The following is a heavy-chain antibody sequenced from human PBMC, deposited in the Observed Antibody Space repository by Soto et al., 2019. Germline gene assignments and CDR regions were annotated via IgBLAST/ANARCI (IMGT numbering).Heavy chain of an antibody. CDR3: ANDSFAMDCSSNNCPNWFDP. D-gene: IGHD2-2*01. Sequence: QVQLVQSGSEMKKPGSSVKVSCKASGGTFSSYAISWVRQTPGQGLEWMGVIIPFFGVTNHAQKFQGRVTITSDEFTSTVYMQLSSLRYEGTAVYYGANDSFAMDCSSNNCPNWFDPWGQGTLVTVSS. CDR1: GGTFSSYA. CDR2: IIPFFGVT. V-gene: IGHV1-69*01. J-gene: IGHJ5*02.